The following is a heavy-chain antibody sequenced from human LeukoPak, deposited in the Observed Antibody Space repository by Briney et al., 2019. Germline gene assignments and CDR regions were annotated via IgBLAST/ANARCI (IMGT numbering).Heavy chain of an antibody. CDR3: ARHAGTYTHFDS. V-gene: IGHV4-59*08. CDR1: GGSISNYY. D-gene: IGHD3-10*01. Sequence: SETLSLTCTVSGGSISNYYWTWVRQPPGKRRKGIGFIFHSGNTNYNPSLKSRVTISVDTSKNQFSLKLSSVTAADTAVYYCARHAGTYTHFDSWGQGALVTVSS. CDR2: IFHSGNT. J-gene: IGHJ4*02.